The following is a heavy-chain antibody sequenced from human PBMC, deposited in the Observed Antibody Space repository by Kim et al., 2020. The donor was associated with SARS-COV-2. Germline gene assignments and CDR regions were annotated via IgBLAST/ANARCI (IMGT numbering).Heavy chain of an antibody. CDR2: IKSKTDGGTT. CDR1: GFTFSNAW. J-gene: IGHJ4*01. CDR3: TTDGTGYFDPHSLDYFDY. V-gene: IGHV3-15*01. Sequence: GGSLRLSCAASGFTFSNAWMSWVRQAPGKGLEWVGRIKSKTDGGTTDYAAPVKGRFTISRDDSKNTLYLQMNSLKTEDTAVYYCTTDGTGYFDPHSLDYFDYWGQGTLVTVSS. D-gene: IGHD3-9*01.